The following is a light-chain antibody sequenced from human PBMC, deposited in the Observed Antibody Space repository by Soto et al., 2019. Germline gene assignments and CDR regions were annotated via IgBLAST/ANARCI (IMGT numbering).Light chain of an antibody. Sequence: QSVVTQPPSASGTPGQSVTISCSGSTSNIEGNPVNWYQHVPGTAPKLLVYGKNQRPSGVSDRFSGSKSGTSASLAISALQSEDEADYYCAVWDDNLNGPVFGGGTKVTVL. CDR1: TSNIEGNP. CDR3: AVWDDNLNGPV. J-gene: IGLJ3*02. V-gene: IGLV1-44*01. CDR2: GKN.